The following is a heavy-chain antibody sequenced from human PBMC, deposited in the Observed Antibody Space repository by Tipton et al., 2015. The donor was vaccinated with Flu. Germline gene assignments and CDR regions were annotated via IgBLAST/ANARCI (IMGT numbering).Heavy chain of an antibody. V-gene: IGHV1-18*01. J-gene: IGHJ4*02. CDR1: GYTFNSCG. CDR3: ARHPIYYGSWDS. D-gene: IGHD3-10*01. Sequence: QLVQSGVEVKKPGASVKVSCQASGYTFNSCGISWVRQAPGQGLEWMGWISAYNGNTDYAQKFQGRITMTTDTSTSTVYMELRSLGSDDTAVDYCARHPIYYGSWDSWGQGTLVTVSA. CDR2: ISAYNGNT.